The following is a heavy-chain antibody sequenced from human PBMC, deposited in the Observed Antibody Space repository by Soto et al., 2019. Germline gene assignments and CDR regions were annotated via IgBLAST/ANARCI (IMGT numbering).Heavy chain of an antibody. CDR2: ISGSGAST. V-gene: IGHV3-23*01. CDR1: GFTFSSYA. J-gene: IGHJ4*02. D-gene: IGHD3-9*01. Sequence: EVQLLESGGGLVQPGGSLRLSCAATGFTFSSYALSWVRQAPGKGLEWVSAISGSGASTYYADSVKGRLTISRDNSKNTLYLQMNSLRAEDTAVYYGAHVDWFIDYWGQETLVTVSS. CDR3: AHVDWFIDY.